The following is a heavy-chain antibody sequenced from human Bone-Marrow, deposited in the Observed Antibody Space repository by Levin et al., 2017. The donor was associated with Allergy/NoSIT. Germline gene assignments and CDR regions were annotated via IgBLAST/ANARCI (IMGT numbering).Heavy chain of an antibody. CDR2: ISSSSSYT. V-gene: IGHV3-11*05. CDR1: GFTFSDYY. J-gene: IGHJ3*02. Sequence: GGSLRLSCAASGFTFSDYYMSWIRQAPGKGLEWVSYISSSSSYTNYADSVKGRFTISRDNAKNSLYLQMNSLRAEDTAVYYCARARGYSSGWYGLKAAFDIWGQGTMVTVSS. D-gene: IGHD6-19*01. CDR3: ARARGYSSGWYGLKAAFDI.